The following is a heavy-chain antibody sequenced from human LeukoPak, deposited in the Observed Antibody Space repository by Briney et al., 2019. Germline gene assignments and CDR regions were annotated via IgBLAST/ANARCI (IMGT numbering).Heavy chain of an antibody. CDR2: INHSGST. J-gene: IGHJ4*02. CDR1: GGSFSGYY. D-gene: IGHD6-13*01. Sequence: SETLSLTCAVYGGSFSGYYWSWIRQPPGKGLEWIGEINHSGSTNYNPSLKSRVTISVDTSKNQFSLKLSSVTAADTAVYYCASNQLAAGHSLWGQGTLVTVSS. V-gene: IGHV4-34*01. CDR3: ASNQLAAGHSL.